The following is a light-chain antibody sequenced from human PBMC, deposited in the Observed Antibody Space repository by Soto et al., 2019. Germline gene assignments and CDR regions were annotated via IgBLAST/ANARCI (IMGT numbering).Light chain of an antibody. CDR2: GAS. CDR1: QSVSSSY. J-gene: IGKJ4*01. CDR3: QQYGSSPLT. V-gene: IGKV3-20*01. Sequence: EIVLTQSPGTLXLSPXXXXTXSCRAXQSVSSSYLAWYQQKPGQAPRLLIYGASSRATGIPDRFSGSGSGTDFTLTISRLEPEDFAVYYCQQYGSSPLTFGGGTKVEIK.